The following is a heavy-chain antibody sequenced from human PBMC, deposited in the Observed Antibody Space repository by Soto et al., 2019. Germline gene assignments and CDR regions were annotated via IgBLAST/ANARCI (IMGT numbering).Heavy chain of an antibody. CDR2: SYYSGST. D-gene: IGHD1-1*01. CDR1: GGSITNNY. J-gene: IGHJ5*02. V-gene: IGHV4-59*08. Sequence: QVQLQESGPGQVKPAETLSLTCTVSGGSITNNYWSWIRQSPGKGLEWIGCSYYSGSTSYNPSLRSRVTISINTSKTQFSLRLRSVTPADTAVYYCARRQNWNNLFDTWGQGTLVTVSS. CDR3: ARRQNWNNLFDT.